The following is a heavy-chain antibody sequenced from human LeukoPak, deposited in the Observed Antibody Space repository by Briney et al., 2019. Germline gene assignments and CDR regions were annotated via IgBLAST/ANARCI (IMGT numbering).Heavy chain of an antibody. Sequence: PGGSLRLSCTASGFTFSTYSLNWVRQAPGKGLEWVSYISSSGNPIYYADSVKGRFTISRDNAKNSLYLQMNSLRAEDTAVYYCASRAGCSSTRCLYYFDSWGQGTLVTVSS. CDR2: ISSSGNPI. CDR3: ASRAGCSSTRCLYYFDS. J-gene: IGHJ4*02. V-gene: IGHV3-48*01. D-gene: IGHD2-2*01. CDR1: GFTFSTYS.